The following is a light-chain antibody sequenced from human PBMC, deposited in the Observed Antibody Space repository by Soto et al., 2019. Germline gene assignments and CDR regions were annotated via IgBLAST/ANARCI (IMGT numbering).Light chain of an antibody. V-gene: IGKV1-12*01. J-gene: IGKJ5*01. CDR2: AAS. CDR1: QDIRNW. CDR3: QQAISFPIT. Sequence: DIPMTQSPSSVSASVGDRVTITCRASQDIRNWLAWFRQRPGEAPELLIFAASNLQIGVPSRFSGSGSGTDFSLTISSLQPEDFGTYYCQQAISFPITFGQGTRLETK.